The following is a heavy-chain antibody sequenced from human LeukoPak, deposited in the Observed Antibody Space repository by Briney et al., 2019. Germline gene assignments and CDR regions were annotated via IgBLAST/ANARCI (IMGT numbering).Heavy chain of an antibody. CDR2: ISYSGST. CDR1: GGSISSYY. CDR3: ARTPQIAARPYYFDS. Sequence: KSSETLSLTCIVSGGSISSYYWSWFRQPPGKGLDYIGYISYSGSTNYNPSLKSRVTISVDTSKNQFSLKLTSVTAADTAVYYCARTPQIAARPYYFDSWGQGTLVTVSS. V-gene: IGHV4-59*12. D-gene: IGHD6-6*01. J-gene: IGHJ4*02.